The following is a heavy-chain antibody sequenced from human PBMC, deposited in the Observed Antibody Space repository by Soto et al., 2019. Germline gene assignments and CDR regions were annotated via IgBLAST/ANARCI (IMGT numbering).Heavy chain of an antibody. Sequence: SETLSLTCTVSGGSISSGGYYWSWIRQHPGKGLEWIGYIYYSGSTYYNPSLKSRVTISVDTSKNQFSLKLSSVTAADTAVYYCAALFGVVTPHYYYYGMDVWGQGTTVTVSS. J-gene: IGHJ6*02. CDR2: IYYSGST. CDR3: AALFGVVTPHYYYYGMDV. D-gene: IGHD3-3*01. V-gene: IGHV4-31*03. CDR1: GGSISSGGYY.